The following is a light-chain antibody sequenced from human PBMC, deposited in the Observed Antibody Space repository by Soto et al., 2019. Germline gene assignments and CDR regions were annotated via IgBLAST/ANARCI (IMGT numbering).Light chain of an antibody. CDR1: SSDVGYYNL. J-gene: IGLJ2*01. CDR3: CSFALRSTLI. CDR2: EGG. Sequence: QSALTQPASVSGSPGQSITISCTGTSSDVGYYNLVSWYQQYPGKAPKLMIYEGGKRPSGVSNRFSGSKSGNTASLTISGLQAEDEADYYCCSFALRSTLIFGGGTKVTVL. V-gene: IGLV2-23*01.